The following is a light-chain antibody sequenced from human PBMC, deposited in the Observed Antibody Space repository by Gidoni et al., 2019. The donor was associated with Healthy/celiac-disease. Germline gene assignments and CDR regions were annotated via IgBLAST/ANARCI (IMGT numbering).Light chain of an antibody. J-gene: IGKJ1*01. V-gene: IGKV4-1*01. CDR3: QQYYSTPS. CDR1: QSVLYSSNNKNY. Sequence: DIVMTQSPDSLAVSLGERATINCKSSQSVLYSSNNKNYLAWYQQKPGQPPKLLIYWASTRESGVPDRCSGSGCGTDFTLTISSLQAEDVAVYYCQQYYSTPSFGQGTKVEIK. CDR2: WAS.